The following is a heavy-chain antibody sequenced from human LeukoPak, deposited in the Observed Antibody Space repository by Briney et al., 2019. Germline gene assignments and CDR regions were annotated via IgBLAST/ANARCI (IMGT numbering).Heavy chain of an antibody. D-gene: IGHD3-22*01. Sequence: PGGSLRLSCAASGFTFSSYSMNWVRQAPGKGLEWGSYISSSSSTIYYADSVKGRFTISRDNAKNSLYLQMNSLRDEDTAVYYCARDGYYDSSGYYYDYWGQGTLVTVSS. CDR1: GFTFSSYS. CDR3: ARDGYYDSSGYYYDY. J-gene: IGHJ4*02. V-gene: IGHV3-48*02. CDR2: ISSSSSTI.